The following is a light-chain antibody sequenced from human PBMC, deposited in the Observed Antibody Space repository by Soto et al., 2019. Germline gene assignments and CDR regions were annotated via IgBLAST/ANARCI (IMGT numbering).Light chain of an antibody. CDR2: GAS. J-gene: IGKJ2*01. CDR1: QSVSSSSY. CDR3: RQYDSSPSYT. V-gene: IGKV3-20*01. Sequence: EIVLTQSPGTLSLSPGERATLSCRASQSVSSSSYLAWYQQKPGQAPRLLIYGASRRATGIPDRFSGSESATDFTLTISRLEPEDFAESYCRQYDSSPSYTFGQGTKLEIK.